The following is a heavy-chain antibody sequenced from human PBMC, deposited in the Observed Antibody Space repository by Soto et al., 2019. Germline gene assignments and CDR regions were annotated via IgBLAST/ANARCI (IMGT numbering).Heavy chain of an antibody. CDR2: IIPICGTA. CDR1: GGTFSSYA. CDR3: ARDSNPRGSYYQAFDY. D-gene: IGHD1-26*01. Sequence: SVHVSCQASGGTFSSYAISSVRQAPGQGREWRGGIIPICGTANYAQKFQGRVTITADKSTSTAYMELSSRRSEDTAVYYCARDSNPRGSYYQAFDYCGQGTLVTVS. J-gene: IGHJ4*02. V-gene: IGHV1-69*06.